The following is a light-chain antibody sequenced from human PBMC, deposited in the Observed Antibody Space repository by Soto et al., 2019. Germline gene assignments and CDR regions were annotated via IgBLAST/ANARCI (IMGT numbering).Light chain of an antibody. V-gene: IGKV3-11*01. CDR3: QQRSNWPIT. J-gene: IGKJ5*01. CDR2: DAS. CDR1: QSVSRY. Sequence: EIELTQSPATLSLSPGERATLSCRASQSVSRYLAWYQQKPGQAPRLLIYDASNRATGIPARFSGSGSGTDFTLTISRLEPEDFAVYYCQQRSNWPITFGQGTRLEIK.